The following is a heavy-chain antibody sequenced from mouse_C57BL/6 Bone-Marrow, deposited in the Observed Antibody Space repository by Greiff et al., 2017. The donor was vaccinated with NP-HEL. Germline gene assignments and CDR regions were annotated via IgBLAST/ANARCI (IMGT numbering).Heavy chain of an antibody. J-gene: IGHJ1*03. CDR1: GYTFTEYT. CDR2: FYPGSGSI. D-gene: IGHD1-1*01. Sequence: VQLVESGAELVKPGASVKLSCKASGYTFTEYTIHWVKQRSGQGLEWIGWFYPGSGSIKYNEKFKDKATLTADKSSSTVYMDLSSLTSEDSAVYCCARHGDSFDSSYGYFDVWGTGTTVTVSS. V-gene: IGHV1-62-2*01. CDR3: ARHGDSFDSSYGYFDV.